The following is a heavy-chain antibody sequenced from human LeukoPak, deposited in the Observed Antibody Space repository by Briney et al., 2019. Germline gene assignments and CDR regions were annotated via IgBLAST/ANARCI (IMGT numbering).Heavy chain of an antibody. V-gene: IGHV4-59*08. D-gene: IGHD3-16*01. CDR2: INYSGST. CDR1: GGSISTYY. Sequence: SETLSLTCTVSGGSISTYYWSWIRQPPGKGLEWIAYINYSGSTNYNPSLKSRVTISVDTSKNQFSLKLSSVTAADTAVYYCASGDYVWGTPDYWGQGTLVTVSS. CDR3: ASGDYVWGTPDY. J-gene: IGHJ4*02.